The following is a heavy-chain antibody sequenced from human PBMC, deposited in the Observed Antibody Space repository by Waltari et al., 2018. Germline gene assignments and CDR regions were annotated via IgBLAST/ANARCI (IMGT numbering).Heavy chain of an antibody. Sequence: EVQLVESGGGLVQPGRSLRLSCTASGFIFGYYAVSWFRLCPGKGLEWVGFIRGTPYGGTTEYAASVKGRFIISRDDSKAIAHLQLSSLKTEDTAVYYCARGVSGYSSYFDYWGQGTLVTVSS. CDR2: IRGTPYGGTT. J-gene: IGHJ4*02. D-gene: IGHD3-22*01. CDR3: ARGVSGYSSYFDY. V-gene: IGHV3-49*03. CDR1: GFIFGYYA.